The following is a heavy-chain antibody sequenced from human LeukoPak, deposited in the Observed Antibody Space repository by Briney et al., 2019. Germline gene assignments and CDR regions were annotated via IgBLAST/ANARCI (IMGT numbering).Heavy chain of an antibody. CDR1: GGSISSYY. D-gene: IGHD6-13*01. V-gene: IGHV4-59*01. J-gene: IGHJ4*02. CDR3: ARGGFYGSTNFDY. CDR2: IYYSGDT. Sequence: SETLSLTCTVSGGSISSYYWSWIRQPPGKGLEWIGYIYYSGDTNYNPSLKSRVTISVDTSENQFSLKLNSVTAADTAVYYCARGGFYGSTNFDYWGQGTLVTVSS.